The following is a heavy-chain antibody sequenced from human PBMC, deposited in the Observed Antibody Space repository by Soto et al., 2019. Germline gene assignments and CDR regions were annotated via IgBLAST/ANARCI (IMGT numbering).Heavy chain of an antibody. J-gene: IGHJ4*02. D-gene: IGHD3-22*01. CDR2: INPNSGGT. CDR3: ARDTFAPMYYYDSSGYSLDY. CDR1: GYTFTGYY. Sequence: ASVKVSCKASGYTFTGYYMHWVRQAPGQGLEWIGWINPNSGGTNYAQKFQGRVTMTRDTSISTADMELSRLRSDDTAVYYCARDTFAPMYYYDSSGYSLDYWGQVTLVTVSS. V-gene: IGHV1-2*02.